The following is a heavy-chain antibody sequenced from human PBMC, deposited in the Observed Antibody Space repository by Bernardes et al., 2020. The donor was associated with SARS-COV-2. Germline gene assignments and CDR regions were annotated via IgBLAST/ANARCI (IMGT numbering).Heavy chain of an antibody. CDR3: ARDPYDSSGIDAFDI. Sequence: ETLSLTCAVYGGSFSGYYWSWIRQPPGKGLEWIGEINHSGSTNYNPSLKSRVTISVDTSKNQFSLKLSSVTAADTAVYYCARDPYDSSGIDAFDIWGQGTMVTVSS. J-gene: IGHJ3*02. CDR2: INHSGST. V-gene: IGHV4-34*01. CDR1: GGSFSGYY. D-gene: IGHD3-22*01.